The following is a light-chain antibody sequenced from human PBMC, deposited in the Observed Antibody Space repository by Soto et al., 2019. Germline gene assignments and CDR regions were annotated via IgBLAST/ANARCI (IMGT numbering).Light chain of an antibody. CDR2: EVS. V-gene: IGLV2-23*02. Sequence: QSALTQPASVSGSPGQSITISCSGTSSDVGSYNLVSWYQQHPGKAPKLMIYEVSKRPSGLSNRFSGSKSGNTASLTISGLQAEDVADYYCCSYADRSALYVFGTGTKVTVL. CDR1: SSDVGSYNL. J-gene: IGLJ1*01. CDR3: CSYADRSALYV.